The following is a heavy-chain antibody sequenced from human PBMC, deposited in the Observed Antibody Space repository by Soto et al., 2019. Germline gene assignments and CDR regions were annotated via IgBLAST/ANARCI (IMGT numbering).Heavy chain of an antibody. J-gene: IGHJ6*02. D-gene: IGHD1-20*01. V-gene: IGHV1-69*13. CDR1: GDTFNTFA. CDR2: IIPIFGTP. Sequence: ASVKVSCKASGDTFNTFAISWVRQAPGQGLQWMGGIIPIFGTPDYAQHFPGRVTISADESTNTAYLELSSLRSEDTAVYYCARSPGITGTRASQYAMDVWGQGTTVTVSS. CDR3: ARSPGITGTRASQYAMDV.